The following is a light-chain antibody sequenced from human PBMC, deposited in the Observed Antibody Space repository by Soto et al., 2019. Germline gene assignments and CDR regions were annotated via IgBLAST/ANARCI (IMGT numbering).Light chain of an antibody. J-gene: IGKJ4*01. CDR2: GAS. CDR1: QSVSSSY. CDR3: QQYVNSPLT. Sequence: EIVLTQSPGTLSLSPGERATLSCRASQSVSSSYLAWYQQKPGQAPRLLIYGASSRATGIPDRFSGSGSGTDFPLTISRLEPEDFAMYYCQQYVNSPLTFGGGTKVEIK. V-gene: IGKV3-20*01.